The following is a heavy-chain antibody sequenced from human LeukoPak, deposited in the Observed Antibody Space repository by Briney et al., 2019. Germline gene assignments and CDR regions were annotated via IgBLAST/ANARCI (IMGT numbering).Heavy chain of an antibody. D-gene: IGHD2-2*02. J-gene: IGHJ4*02. CDR1: GYTFPGYY. Sequence: GASVKVSCKASGYTFPGYYIHWVRQAPGQGLEWMGWINANSGGTDYAQKFQGRVTMTRDTSISTAYMELSRLRSDDTAVYYCARGKYQLLYGDYWGQGTLVTVSS. CDR2: INANSGGT. V-gene: IGHV1-2*02. CDR3: ARGKYQLLYGDY.